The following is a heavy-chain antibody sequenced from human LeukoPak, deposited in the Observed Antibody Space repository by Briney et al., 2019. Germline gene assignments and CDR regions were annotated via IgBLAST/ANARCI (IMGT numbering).Heavy chain of an antibody. CDR2: ISSSSSTI. V-gene: IGHV3-48*04. Sequence: PGGSLRLSCAASGFTFSSYSMNWVRQAPGKGLEWVSYISSSSSTIYYADSVKGRFTISRDNAKNSLYLQMNSLRAEDTAVYYCAAGALLWFGEGYYFDYWGQGTLVTVSS. CDR1: GFTFSSYS. D-gene: IGHD3-10*01. J-gene: IGHJ4*02. CDR3: AAGALLWFGEGYYFDY.